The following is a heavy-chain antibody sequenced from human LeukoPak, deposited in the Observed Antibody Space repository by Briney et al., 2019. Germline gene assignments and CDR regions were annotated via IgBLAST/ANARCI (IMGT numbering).Heavy chain of an antibody. J-gene: IGHJ4*02. Sequence: VASVKVSCKASGYTFTTYGISWLRQAPGQGLEWMGWISTYNGDTNYAQKLQGRVTLTTDTSTSTVYMELRSLRSGDTAVYYCARRGSVDTPMSNWEWWHWGQGTLVTVSS. D-gene: IGHD5-18*01. CDR2: ISTYNGDT. CDR1: GYTFTTYG. CDR3: ARRGSVDTPMSNWEWWH. V-gene: IGHV1-18*01.